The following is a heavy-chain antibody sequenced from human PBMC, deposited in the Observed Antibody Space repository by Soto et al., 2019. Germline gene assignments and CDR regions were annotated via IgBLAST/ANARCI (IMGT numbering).Heavy chain of an antibody. J-gene: IGHJ4*02. V-gene: IGHV5-10-1*01. Sequence: PGESLKISCKGSGYSFAGYWITWVRQKPGKGLEWMGRIDPSDSQTYYSPSFRGHVTISATKSITTVFLQWSGLRASDTAMYYCARQIYDSDTGPNFQYYFDSWGQGTPVTVSS. CDR1: GYSFAGYW. CDR2: IDPSDSQT. D-gene: IGHD3-22*01. CDR3: ARQIYDSDTGPNFQYYFDS.